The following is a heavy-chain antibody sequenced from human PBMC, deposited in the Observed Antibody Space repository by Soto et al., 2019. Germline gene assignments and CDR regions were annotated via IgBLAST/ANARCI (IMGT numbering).Heavy chain of an antibody. V-gene: IGHV1-18*04. J-gene: IGHJ6*03. CDR3: ARMVRGSKIDYYYYMDV. D-gene: IGHD3-10*01. CDR1: GYTITNHG. Sequence: ASVKVSCTASGYTITNHGLSWVRQAPGQGLEWMGWISASNGDTNYAQKFLGRVTVTTDTSTSTGYMELRSLKSEDTAVYYCARMVRGSKIDYYYYMDVWGKGTTVTVSS. CDR2: ISASNGDT.